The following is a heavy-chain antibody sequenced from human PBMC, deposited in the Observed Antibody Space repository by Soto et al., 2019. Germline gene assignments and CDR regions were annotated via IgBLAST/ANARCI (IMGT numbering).Heavy chain of an antibody. D-gene: IGHD5-18*01. CDR1: AGSISRYY. J-gene: IGHJ4*02. V-gene: IGHV4-59*01. CDR2: ISYTVDA. CDR3: VGSLMSRAMEAFDY. Sequence: HVQLQESGPGLVKPSEPLSLTCSVSAGSISRYYWGWVRQSPGEGLEWIAHISYTVDASYNPSLKSRVTISRDTSTNKIALSLMSVTAADTAVYYCVGSLMSRAMEAFDYWGQGTLVTVTS.